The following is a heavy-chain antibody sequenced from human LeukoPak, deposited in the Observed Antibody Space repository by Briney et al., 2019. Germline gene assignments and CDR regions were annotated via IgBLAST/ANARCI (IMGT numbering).Heavy chain of an antibody. CDR3: ASLDTPYAD. Sequence: PSETLSLTCAVSGASINSGGYSWSWIRQPPGKGLEWIGYIYYSGSTNYNPSLKSRVTISIDTSKNQFSLKLSSVTAADTAVYYCASLDTPYADWGQGTLVTVSS. V-gene: IGHV4-61*08. CDR2: IYYSGST. J-gene: IGHJ4*02. D-gene: IGHD2-2*01. CDR1: GASINSGGYS.